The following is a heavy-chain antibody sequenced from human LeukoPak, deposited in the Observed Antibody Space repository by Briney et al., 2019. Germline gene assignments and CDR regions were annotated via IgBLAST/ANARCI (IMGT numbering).Heavy chain of an antibody. Sequence: GGSLRLSCAASGFTFCDYAMHWVRQAPGKGLEWVSLISGDAGSTYYADSVKGRFTISRDNSKNSLYLQMNSLRTEDTALYYCTKGNWNYRYYFDYWGQGTLVTVSS. D-gene: IGHD1-7*01. V-gene: IGHV3-43*02. CDR3: TKGNWNYRYYFDY. CDR1: GFTFCDYA. CDR2: ISGDAGST. J-gene: IGHJ4*02.